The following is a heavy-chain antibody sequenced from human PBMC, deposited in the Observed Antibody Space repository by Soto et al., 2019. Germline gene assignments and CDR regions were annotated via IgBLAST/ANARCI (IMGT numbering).Heavy chain of an antibody. CDR3: ARTYYDFWSGYQAYGMDV. Sequence: PGGSLRLSCAASGFTFSSYWMHWVRQAPGKGLVWVSRINSDGSSTSYADSVKGRFTISRDNAKNTLYLQMNSLRAEDTAVYYCARTYYDFWSGYQAYGMDVWGQGTTVTVSS. CDR2: INSDGSST. V-gene: IGHV3-74*01. J-gene: IGHJ6*02. CDR1: GFTFSSYW. D-gene: IGHD3-3*01.